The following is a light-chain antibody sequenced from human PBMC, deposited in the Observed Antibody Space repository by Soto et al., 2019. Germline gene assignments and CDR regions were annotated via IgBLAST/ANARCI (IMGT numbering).Light chain of an antibody. J-gene: IGLJ2*01. Sequence: QSALTQTASVSGSPGQSITISCTGTSSDVGSYNLVSWYQHHPGKAPKLMIYEGSNRPSGVSTRFSGSKSGNTASLTISGLQAEDEADYYCSSYAGAVVFGGGTKLTVL. V-gene: IGLV2-23*01. CDR1: SSDVGSYNL. CDR3: SSYAGAVV. CDR2: EGS.